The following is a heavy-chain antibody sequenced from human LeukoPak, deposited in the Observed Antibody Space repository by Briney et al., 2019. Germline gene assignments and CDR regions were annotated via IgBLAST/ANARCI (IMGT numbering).Heavy chain of an antibody. V-gene: IGHV4-34*01. CDR1: GGSFSGYY. CDR2: INHSGST. J-gene: IGHJ4*02. D-gene: IGHD2-2*01. CDR3: ARADIVVVPAAAYFDY. Sequence: SETLSLTCAVYGGSFSGYYWSWIRQPPGKGLEWIGEINHSGSTNYNPSFKSRVTISVDTSKNQFSLKLSSVTAADTAVYYCARADIVVVPAAAYFDYWGQGTLVTVSS.